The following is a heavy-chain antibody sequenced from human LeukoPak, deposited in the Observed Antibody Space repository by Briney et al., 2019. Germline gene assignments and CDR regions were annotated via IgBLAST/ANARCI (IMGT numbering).Heavy chain of an antibody. D-gene: IGHD6-19*01. CDR3: AREVRIAVAGAYFDY. V-gene: IGHV1-18*01. Sequence: ASVKVPCKASGYTFTSYGISWVRQAPGQGLEWMGWISAYNGNTNYAQKLQGRVTMTTDTSTSTAYMELRSLRSDDTAVYYCAREVRIAVAGAYFDYWGQGTLVTVSS. CDR2: ISAYNGNT. J-gene: IGHJ4*02. CDR1: GYTFTSYG.